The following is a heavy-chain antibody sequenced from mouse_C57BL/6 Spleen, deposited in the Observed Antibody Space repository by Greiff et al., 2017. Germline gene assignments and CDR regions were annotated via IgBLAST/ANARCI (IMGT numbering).Heavy chain of an antibody. CDR3: ARYEDYELDY. D-gene: IGHD1-1*01. V-gene: IGHV7-3*01. CDR1: GFTFTDYY. Sequence: DVLLVESGGGLVQPGGSLSLSCAASGFTFTDYYMSWVRQPPGKGLEWLGFIRNKANGYTTEYSVAVKGRFTISRDNSKSILYLQMNALGAEDSATYYCARYEDYELDYWGQGTTLTVSS. CDR2: IRNKANGYTT. J-gene: IGHJ2*01.